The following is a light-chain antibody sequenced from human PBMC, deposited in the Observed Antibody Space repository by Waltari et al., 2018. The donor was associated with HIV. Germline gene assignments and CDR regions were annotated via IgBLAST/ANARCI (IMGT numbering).Light chain of an antibody. V-gene: IGLV2-14*01. CDR1: RSDDSGFNY. CDR2: GVS. J-gene: IGLJ2*01. CDR3: SSYTSSSTLEVV. Sequence: QSALTQPASVSGSPGQSITISCTGTRSDDSGFNYVYWYQQHPGKAPKLMIYGVSNRPSGFSNRFSGSKSGNTASLTISGLQAEDEADYYCSSYTSSSTLEVVFGGGTKLTVL.